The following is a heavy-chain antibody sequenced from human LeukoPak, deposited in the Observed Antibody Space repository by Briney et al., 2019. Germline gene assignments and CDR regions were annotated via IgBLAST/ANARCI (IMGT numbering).Heavy chain of an antibody. CDR2: ISGSGGST. J-gene: IGHJ4*02. Sequence: PGGSLRLSCAASGFTFSSYAMSWVRQAPGKGLEWVSAISGSGGSTYYADSVKGRFTISRDNSKNTLYLQMNSLRAEDTAVYYCAKDSVGIVVAPKRFGYWGQGTLVTVSS. CDR1: GFTFSSYA. CDR3: AKDSVGIVVAPKRFGY. D-gene: IGHD3-22*01. V-gene: IGHV3-23*01.